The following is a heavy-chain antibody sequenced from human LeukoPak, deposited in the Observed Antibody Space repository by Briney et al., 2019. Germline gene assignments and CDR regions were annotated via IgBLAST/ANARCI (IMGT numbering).Heavy chain of an antibody. J-gene: IGHJ4*02. CDR2: ISGSGGST. CDR1: GFTFSSYA. CDR3: ARLLTSPLNYFDY. Sequence: GGSLRLSCAASGFTFSSYAMSWVRQAPGKGLEWVSAISGSGGSTYYADSVKGRFTISRDNSKNMLYLQMNSLRAEDTAVYYCARLLTSPLNYFDYWGQGTLVTVSS. D-gene: IGHD3-9*01. V-gene: IGHV3-23*01.